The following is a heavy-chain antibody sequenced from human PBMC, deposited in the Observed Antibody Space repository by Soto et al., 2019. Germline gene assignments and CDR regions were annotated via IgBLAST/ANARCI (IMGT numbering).Heavy chain of an antibody. CDR3: ARHIAVPTTRGFDY. CDR2: IYHSGTT. Sequence: QVQLQESGPGLVKPSGTLSLTCAVSGGSISSTNWWSWVRQPPREGLEWIGEIYHSGTTNYNPSLESLVTISMDTSKNQLSLRLGSVTAADTAVYFCARHIAVPTTRGFDYWGQGTLVTVSS. V-gene: IGHV4-4*02. D-gene: IGHD2-15*01. J-gene: IGHJ4*02. CDR1: GGSISSTNW.